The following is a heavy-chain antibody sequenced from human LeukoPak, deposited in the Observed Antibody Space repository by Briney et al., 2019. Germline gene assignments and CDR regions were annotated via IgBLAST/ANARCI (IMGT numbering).Heavy chain of an antibody. CDR1: GGSISSSSYY. CDR3: ARGERYSSGWYGEYYFDY. J-gene: IGHJ4*02. D-gene: IGHD6-19*01. Sequence: SETLSLTCTVSGGSISSSSYYCGWIRQPPGKGLQWIGTIYYRGSTYYNPSLKSRVTISVDTSKNQFSLKLSSVTAADTAVYYCARGERYSSGWYGEYYFDYWGQGTLVTVSS. V-gene: IGHV4-39*01. CDR2: IYYRGST.